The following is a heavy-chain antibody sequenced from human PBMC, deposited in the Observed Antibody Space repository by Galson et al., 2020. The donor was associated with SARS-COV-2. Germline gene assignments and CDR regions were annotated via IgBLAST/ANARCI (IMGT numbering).Heavy chain of an antibody. CDR3: TVAGTGSYYYYGMDV. V-gene: IGHV3-9*01. CDR1: GFTFDDYA. D-gene: IGHD6-19*01. Sequence: GGSLRLSCAASGFTFDDYAMHWVRQAPGKGLEWVSGISWNSGSIGYADPVKGRFTISIYNAKNSLYLQMNSLSAEDTALYYCTVAGTGSYYYYGMDVWCQGTTVTVSS. CDR2: ISWNSGSI. J-gene: IGHJ6*02.